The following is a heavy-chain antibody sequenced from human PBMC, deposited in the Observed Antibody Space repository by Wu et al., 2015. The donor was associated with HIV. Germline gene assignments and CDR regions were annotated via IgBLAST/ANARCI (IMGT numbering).Heavy chain of an antibody. V-gene: IGHV1-69*13. J-gene: IGHJ3*02. Sequence: QVQLVQSGAEVKKPGSSVRVSCKASGGTFSISWVRQAPGQGLEWMGWIISVFDTTKYAQNFQARVTFTADESTNTAYMELSSLRFEDTAMYYCARVGIIGTSVFDIWGQGTMVTVSS. D-gene: IGHD1-20*01. CDR2: IISVFDTT. CDR3: ARVGIIGTSVFDI. CDR1: GGTFS.